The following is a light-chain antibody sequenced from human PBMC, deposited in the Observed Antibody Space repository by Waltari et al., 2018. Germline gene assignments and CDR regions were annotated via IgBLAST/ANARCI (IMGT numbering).Light chain of an antibody. Sequence: QLVLTQSPSASASLGASVKLTCTLSSGHSSSAIAWPQQQPEKGLRYLMKLNDDGSISKGDGIPDRFSGSSSGAERYLTISSLQAEDEADYYCQTWGTGIQVFGGGTKLTVL. CDR2: LNDDGSI. CDR3: QTWGTGIQV. V-gene: IGLV4-69*01. CDR1: SGHSSSA. J-gene: IGLJ3*02.